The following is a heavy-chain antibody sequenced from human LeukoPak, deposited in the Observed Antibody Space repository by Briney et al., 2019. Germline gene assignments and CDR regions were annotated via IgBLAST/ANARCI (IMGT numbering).Heavy chain of an antibody. J-gene: IGHJ3*02. D-gene: IGHD3-10*01. CDR1: GGSISSSSYY. CDR3: ARGTPGGSGSPRPFDI. V-gene: IGHV4-39*07. CDR2: ISYSGST. Sequence: SETLSLTCSVSGGSISSSSYYWGWIRQPPGKGLEWIGSISYSGSTYYNPSLKSRVTISVDTSKNQFSLKLSSVTAADTAVYYCARGTPGGSGSPRPFDIWGQGTMVTVSS.